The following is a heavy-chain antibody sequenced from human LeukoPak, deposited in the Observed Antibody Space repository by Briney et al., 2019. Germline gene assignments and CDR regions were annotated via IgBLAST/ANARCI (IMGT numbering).Heavy chain of an antibody. J-gene: IGHJ4*02. Sequence: IGYIYSSGSTNYNPSLKSRVTISVDTSKNQFSLKLSSVTAADTAVYYCARSSSFRGVPFDYWGQGTLVTVSS. D-gene: IGHD3-10*01. V-gene: IGHV4-59*01. CDR2: IYSSGST. CDR3: ARSSSFRGVPFDY.